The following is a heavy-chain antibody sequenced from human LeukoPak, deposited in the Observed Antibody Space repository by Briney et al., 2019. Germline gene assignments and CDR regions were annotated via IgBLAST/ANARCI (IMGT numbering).Heavy chain of an antibody. Sequence: GGSLRLSCAASGVSFRGYWMSWVRQAPGRGLEWLANIKPDGSERRYVDSVKGRFTISRDDAKNSVYLEMNSLRVEDMAVYYCARERWTASGYYFDYWGQGTLVTVSS. CDR3: ARERWTASGYYFDY. CDR1: GVSFRGYW. D-gene: IGHD6-13*01. CDR2: IKPDGSER. V-gene: IGHV3-7*01. J-gene: IGHJ4*02.